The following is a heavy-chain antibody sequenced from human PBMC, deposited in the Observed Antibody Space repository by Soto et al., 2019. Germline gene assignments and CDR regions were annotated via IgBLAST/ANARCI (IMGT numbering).Heavy chain of an antibody. CDR2: ISAYNGNT. V-gene: IGHV1-18*01. CDR1: GYRNTVYR. CDR3: ARRYCSGGSCYSGSYYFDY. D-gene: IGHD2-15*01. Sequence: SLNLYCKSAGYRNTVYRIGLGIQENGQGLEWMGWISAYNGNTNYAQKLQGRVTMTTDTSTSTAYMELRSLRSDDTAVYYCARRYCSGGSCYSGSYYFDYWGQGTLVNVSS. J-gene: IGHJ4*02.